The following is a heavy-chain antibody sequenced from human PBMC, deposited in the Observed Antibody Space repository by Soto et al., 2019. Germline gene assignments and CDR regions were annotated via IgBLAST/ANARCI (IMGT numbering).Heavy chain of an antibody. CDR2: IIPIFGTA. J-gene: IGHJ6*02. Sequence: ASVKVSCKASGGTFSSYAISWVRQAPGQGLEWMGGIIPIFGTANYAQKFQGRVTITADESTSTAYMELSSLRSEDTAVYYCATRNELYVGVWGQGTTVTVSS. D-gene: IGHD3-10*01. CDR1: GGTFSSYA. CDR3: ATRNELYVGV. V-gene: IGHV1-69*13.